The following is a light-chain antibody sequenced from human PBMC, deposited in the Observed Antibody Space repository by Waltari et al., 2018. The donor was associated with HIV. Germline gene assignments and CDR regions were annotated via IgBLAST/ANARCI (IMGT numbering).Light chain of an antibody. CDR2: SAS. V-gene: IGKV1-39*01. J-gene: IGKJ3*01. Sequence: DIQLTQSPSSLSASSGDSVVITCRSSQAISTYLNWYQRKAGKAPVLLVYSASTLQSGAPSRFRGSGSGRDFTLSISGLQPEDFASYFCQQSYESPFNFGPGT. CDR3: QQSYESPFN. CDR1: QAISTY.